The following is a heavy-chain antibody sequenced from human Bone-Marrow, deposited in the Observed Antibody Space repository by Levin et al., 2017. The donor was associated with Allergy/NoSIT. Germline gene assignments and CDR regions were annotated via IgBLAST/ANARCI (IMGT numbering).Heavy chain of an antibody. CDR1: GFTFSSYA. Sequence: GGSLRLSCAASGFTFSSYAMSWVRQAPGKGLEWVSAISGSGGSTYYADSVKGRFTISRDNSKNTLYLQMNSLRAEDTAVYYCAKPYSSGDSVRDAFDIWGQGTMVTVSS. V-gene: IGHV3-23*01. CDR3: AKPYSSGDSVRDAFDI. J-gene: IGHJ3*02. CDR2: ISGSGGST. D-gene: IGHD3-22*01.